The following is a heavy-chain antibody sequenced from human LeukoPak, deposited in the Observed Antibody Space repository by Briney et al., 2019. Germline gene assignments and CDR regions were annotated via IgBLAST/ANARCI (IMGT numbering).Heavy chain of an antibody. CDR1: GGSISSYY. Sequence: SETLSLTCTVSGGSISSYYWSWIRRPPGKGLEWIGYIYYSGSTNYNPSLKSRVTISVDTSKNQLSLKLSSVTAADTAVYYCARGLYDFWSGYDGHGDYYYMDVWGKGTTVTVSS. V-gene: IGHV4-59*01. CDR3: ARGLYDFWSGYDGHGDYYYMDV. J-gene: IGHJ6*03. CDR2: IYYSGST. D-gene: IGHD3-3*01.